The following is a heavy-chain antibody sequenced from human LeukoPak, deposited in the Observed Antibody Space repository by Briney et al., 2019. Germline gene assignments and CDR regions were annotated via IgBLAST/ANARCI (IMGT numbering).Heavy chain of an antibody. CDR3: ARAYLTLGYCSSTSCYPDAFDI. J-gene: IGHJ3*02. Sequence: ASVKVSRKASDYTFTSYGFSWVRQAPGQGLERMGWISAYNGYTNYAQNLQGRVTMTTDTSTSTAYMELRSLRSDDTAVYYCARAYLTLGYCSSTSCYPDAFDIWGQGTMVTVSS. CDR2: ISAYNGYT. D-gene: IGHD2-2*01. CDR1: DYTFTSYG. V-gene: IGHV1-18*01.